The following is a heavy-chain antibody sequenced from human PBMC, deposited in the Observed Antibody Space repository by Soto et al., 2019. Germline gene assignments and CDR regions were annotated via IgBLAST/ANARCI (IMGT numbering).Heavy chain of an antibody. CDR2: TYYRSRWSF. V-gene: IGHV6-1*01. D-gene: IGHD3-10*01. CDR3: EGVTFLGGMDV. CDR1: GDSVSSNSGA. J-gene: IGHJ6*01. Sequence: SQTLSRACAISGDSVSSNSGAWNWIRECPSRGLEWLGRTYYRSRWSFGYGLSVKSRVTIDRDTSKNQVSLHLDSLTPEDTAVYSSEGVTFLGGMDVHGEVTPV.